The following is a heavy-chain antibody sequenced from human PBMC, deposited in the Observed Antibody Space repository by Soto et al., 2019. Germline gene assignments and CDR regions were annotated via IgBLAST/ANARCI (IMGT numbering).Heavy chain of an antibody. Sequence: GRSLRLSCAAAGFTVSNTYMGWVRQAPGKRVEGLAIIGSGGGTYYADSVKGRFTISRDNSKNTLYLQMNSLRAEDTAVYYCAKDSDYYDSSGHLDYWGQGTLVTVSS. D-gene: IGHD3-22*01. CDR3: AKDSDYYDSSGHLDY. J-gene: IGHJ4*02. CDR2: IGSGGGT. V-gene: IGHV3-53*01. CDR1: GFTVSNTY.